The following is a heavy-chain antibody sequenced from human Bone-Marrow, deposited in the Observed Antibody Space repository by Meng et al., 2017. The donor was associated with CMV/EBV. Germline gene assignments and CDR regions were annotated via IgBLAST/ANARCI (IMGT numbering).Heavy chain of an antibody. Sequence: GESLKISCATSGFTFADYALAWVRQAPGKGLEWVSHIRSRASGGAIEYAASVKGRFSLSRDDSKNPAYLQIYSLKTEDTAVYYCTRWMYTSAFDYWGQGTLVTVSS. J-gene: IGHJ4*02. V-gene: IGHV3-49*04. CDR1: GFTFADYA. CDR3: TRWMYTSAFDY. D-gene: IGHD6-25*01. CDR2: IRSRASGGAI.